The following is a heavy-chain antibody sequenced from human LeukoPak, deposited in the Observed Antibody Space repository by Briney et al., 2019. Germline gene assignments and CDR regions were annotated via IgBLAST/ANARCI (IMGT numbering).Heavy chain of an antibody. CDR2: IYYSGST. CDR3: ARGSYNFDY. D-gene: IGHD3-10*01. V-gene: IGHV4-59*01. CDR1: GGSISSYY. J-gene: IGHJ4*02. Sequence: SETLSLTCIVSGGSISSYYWNWIRQPPGRGLEWIGFIYYSGSTNYNPSLKSRVTISVDTSKSQFSLKLNSVTAADTAVYYCARGSYNFDYWGQGTLVTVSS.